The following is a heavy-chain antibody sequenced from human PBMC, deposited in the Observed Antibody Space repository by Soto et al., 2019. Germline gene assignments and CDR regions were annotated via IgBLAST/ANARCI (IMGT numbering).Heavy chain of an antibody. V-gene: IGHV4-31*03. CDR3: AHSSGYYYYMDV. CDR1: GGSISSGGYY. Sequence: QVQLQESGPGLVKPSQTLSLTCTVSGGSISSGGYYWSWIRQHPGKGLEWIGYIYYSGSTYYNPSLKRRVSISVDTSKNQFSLKLSSVTAADPAVYYCAHSSGYYYYMDVWGKGTTVTVSS. J-gene: IGHJ6*03. D-gene: IGHD6-6*01. CDR2: IYYSGST.